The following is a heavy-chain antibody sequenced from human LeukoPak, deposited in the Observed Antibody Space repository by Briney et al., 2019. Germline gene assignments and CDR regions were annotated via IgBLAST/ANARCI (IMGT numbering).Heavy chain of an antibody. CDR1: GFTVSDNY. Sequence: GGSLRLSCAAPGFTVSDNYMSWVRQAPGKGLEWVSVMYSRGDTYYANSVKGRFTFSRDISKNTLYLQMNGLRIEDTAMYYSARDAPQVPAAGVLASWGQGTLVIVSS. V-gene: IGHV3-53*01. J-gene: IGHJ5*02. CDR2: MYSRGDT. CDR3: ARDAPQVPAAGVLAS. D-gene: IGHD6-13*01.